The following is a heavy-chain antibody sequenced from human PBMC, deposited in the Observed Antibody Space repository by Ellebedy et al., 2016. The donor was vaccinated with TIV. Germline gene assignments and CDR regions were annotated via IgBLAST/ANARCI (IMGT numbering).Heavy chain of an antibody. D-gene: IGHD3-9*01. V-gene: IGHV4-59*01. CDR2: IYHTGSA. J-gene: IGHJ4*02. Sequence: PSETLSLICTVSGGSISNFFWNWIRQPPGKGLEWIGYIYHTGSANYNPSLKSRVTISLDTSKNQFSLNLSSVTAADTAVYFCAREQFDILAGSQEGFDYWGQGTLVTVSS. CDR3: AREQFDILAGSQEGFDY. CDR1: GGSISNFF.